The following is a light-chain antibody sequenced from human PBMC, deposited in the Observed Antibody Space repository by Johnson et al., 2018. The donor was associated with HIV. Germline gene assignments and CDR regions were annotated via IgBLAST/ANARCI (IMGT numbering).Light chain of an antibody. CDR2: DNN. Sequence: QSVLTQPPSVSAAPGQKVTISCSGSSSNIGHNYVSWYQQLPGTAPKLLIYDNNKRPSRLPDRFSASKSGTSATLGINGLQPGDEADYYCGTWDSSLSTYVFGSGTKVTVL. J-gene: IGLJ1*01. CDR3: GTWDSSLSTYV. CDR1: SSNIGHNY. V-gene: IGLV1-51*01.